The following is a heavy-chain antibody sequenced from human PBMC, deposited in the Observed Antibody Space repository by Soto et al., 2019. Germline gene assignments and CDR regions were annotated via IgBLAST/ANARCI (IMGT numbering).Heavy chain of an antibody. J-gene: IGHJ3*02. CDR3: ASTRGYSYGTPGDDAFDI. Sequence: SVKVSCKASGCTFTNRYLHWVRQAPGQALEWMGWVTPFNGNTNYAQKFQDRVTINRDRSMSTAYMELSSLRSEDTAMYYCASTRGYSYGTPGDDAFDIWGQGTMVTVSS. D-gene: IGHD5-18*01. V-gene: IGHV1-45*02. CDR1: GCTFTNRY. CDR2: VTPFNGNT.